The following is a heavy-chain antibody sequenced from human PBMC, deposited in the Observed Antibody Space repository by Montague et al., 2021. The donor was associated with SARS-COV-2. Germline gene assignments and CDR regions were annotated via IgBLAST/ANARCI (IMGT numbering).Heavy chain of an antibody. J-gene: IGHJ3*02. CDR3: ARTYYGILAGYYNRSAFDI. CDR2: IYYSGST. CDR1: GGSISSYY. D-gene: IGHD3-9*01. V-gene: IGHV4-59*01. Sequence: SETLSLTRTVSGGSISSYYWSWIRQPPGKGLEWIGYIYYSGSTNYNPSLKSRVTISVDTSKNQFSLKLSSVTAADTAVYYCARTYYGILAGYYNRSAFDIWGQGTMVTVSS.